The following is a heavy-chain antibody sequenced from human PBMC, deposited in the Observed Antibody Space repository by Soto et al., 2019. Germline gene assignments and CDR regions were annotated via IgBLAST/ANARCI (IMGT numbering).Heavy chain of an antibody. J-gene: IGHJ6*02. CDR3: AMVDVYVTPSPQDV. CDR2: IIPIFGTA. Sequence: SAELCCEECGVSYKSKALSWPQQEKGQGLEWMGGIIPIFGTANYAQKFQGRVTITADESTSTAYMELRSLRSNDTAIYYCAMVDVYVTPSPQDVWGQGTTVTVSS. V-gene: IGHV1-69*01. D-gene: IGHD3-16*01. CDR1: GVSYKSKA.